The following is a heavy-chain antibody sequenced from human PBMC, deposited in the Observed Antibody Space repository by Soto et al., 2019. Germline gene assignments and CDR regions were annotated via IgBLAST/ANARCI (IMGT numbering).Heavy chain of an antibody. Sequence: SETLSLTCTVSGGSISSSYWSWIRQPPGKGLEWIGYIYDSGSTYYNSSLKSRVTMSVDTSKNQFSLKLNSVTAADTAVYYCARAGVWLGSRLDDWGLGTLVTVSS. V-gene: IGHV4-59*01. CDR2: IYDSGST. CDR3: ARAGVWLGSRLDD. D-gene: IGHD3-9*01. CDR1: GGSISSSY. J-gene: IGHJ4*02.